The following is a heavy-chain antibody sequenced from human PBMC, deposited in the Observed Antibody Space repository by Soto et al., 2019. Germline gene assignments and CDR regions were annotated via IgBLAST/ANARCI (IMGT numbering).Heavy chain of an antibody. CDR2: ISYDGSNK. CDR1: GFTFSSYA. J-gene: IGHJ6*02. V-gene: IGHV3-30-3*01. D-gene: IGHD2-2*01. CDR3: AREGGHCISTSCYGYGMDV. Sequence: QVQLVESGGGVVQPGRSLRLSCAASGFTFSSYAMHWVRQAPGKGLEWVAVISYDGSNKYYADSVKGRFTISRDNSKNTLYLQMNSLRAEDTAVYYCAREGGHCISTSCYGYGMDVWGQGTTVTVSS.